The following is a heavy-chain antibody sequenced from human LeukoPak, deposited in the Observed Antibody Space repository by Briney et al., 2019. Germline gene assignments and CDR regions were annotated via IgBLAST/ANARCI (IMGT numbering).Heavy chain of an antibody. Sequence: GGSLRLSCAASGFTFSSYWMHWVRQAPGKGLVWVSRIYSDGSSTRYADSVKGRFTISRDNAKDTLYLQMNSLRVEDTAVYYCARDYNYGMDVWGQGTTVTVSS. CDR1: GFTFSSYW. CDR3: ARDYNYGMDV. J-gene: IGHJ6*02. V-gene: IGHV3-74*01. CDR2: IYSDGSST.